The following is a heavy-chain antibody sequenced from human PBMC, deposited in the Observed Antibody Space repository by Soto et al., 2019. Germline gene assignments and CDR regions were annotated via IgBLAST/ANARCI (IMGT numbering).Heavy chain of an antibody. V-gene: IGHV4-59*01. D-gene: IGHD3-10*01. CDR1: GGSISSYY. CDR3: ARDRGVRRVMIHAMDV. CDR2: IYYSGST. J-gene: IGHJ6*02. Sequence: SETLSLTCTVSGGSISSYYWSWIRQPPGKGLEWIGYIYYSGSTNYNPSLKSRVTISVDTSKNQFSLKLSSVTAADTAVYYCARDRGVRRVMIHAMDVWGQGTTVTVSS.